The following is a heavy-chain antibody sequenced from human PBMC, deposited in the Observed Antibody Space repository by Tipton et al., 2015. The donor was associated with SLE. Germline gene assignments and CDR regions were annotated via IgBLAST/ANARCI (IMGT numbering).Heavy chain of an antibody. CDR2: VIGSGGSS. CDR1: GLSFSSYA. J-gene: IGHJ4*02. D-gene: IGHD3-22*01. CDR3: ARDEYRYDTTGYHLLGHFDF. Sequence: SLRLSCVTSGLSFSSYAMAWVRQAPGKGLEWVSGVIGSGGSSYNADSVKGRFTISRDNSKNTLYLQLNSLRTEDTAVYYCARDEYRYDTTGYHLLGHFDFWGQGTLVTVSS. V-gene: IGHV3-23*01.